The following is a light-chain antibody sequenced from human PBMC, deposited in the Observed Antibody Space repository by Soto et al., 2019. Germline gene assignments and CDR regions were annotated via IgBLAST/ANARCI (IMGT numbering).Light chain of an antibody. Sequence: QSVLTQPPSASGTPGQRVTISCSGSTSNIGSNTVNWYQQLPGTAPRLLIYVTNQRPSGVPDRFSGSKSGTSASLAISGLQSEDEADYYCAPWDDSLNGPVFGGGTKL. J-gene: IGLJ3*02. V-gene: IGLV1-44*01. CDR3: APWDDSLNGPV. CDR1: TSNIGSNT. CDR2: VTN.